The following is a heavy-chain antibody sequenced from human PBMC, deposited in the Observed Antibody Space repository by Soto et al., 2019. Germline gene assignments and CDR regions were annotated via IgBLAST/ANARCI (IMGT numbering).Heavy chain of an antibody. CDR1: GFSLSTSGVG. CDR2: IYWDDDK. CDR3: AHSRRNDVLMVYAIWWNWFDP. V-gene: IGHV2-5*02. D-gene: IGHD2-8*01. Sequence: QITLKESGPTLVKPTQTLTLTCTFSGFSLSTSGVGVGWIRQPPGKALEWLALIYWDDDKRYSPSLKSRLTITKDTSKNQVVLTMTHMDPVDTATYYCAHSRRNDVLMVYAIWWNWFDPWGQGTLVTVSS. J-gene: IGHJ5*02.